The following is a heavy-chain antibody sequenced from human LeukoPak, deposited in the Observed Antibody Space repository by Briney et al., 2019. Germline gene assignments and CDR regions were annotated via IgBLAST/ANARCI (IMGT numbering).Heavy chain of an antibody. Sequence: SETLSLTCSVSGDSISSSYWSWIRQPPGKGLEWIGNIYDSANTNYNPSLQSRVTMSVDTSKSQFSLQLTSVSAADTAVYYCASRFSSRSDGTGYYYGPDAFDVWGQGTLVSVSS. D-gene: IGHD3-22*01. V-gene: IGHV4-59*08. CDR3: ASRFSSRSDGTGYYYGPDAFDV. CDR2: IYDSANT. J-gene: IGHJ3*01. CDR1: GDSISSSY.